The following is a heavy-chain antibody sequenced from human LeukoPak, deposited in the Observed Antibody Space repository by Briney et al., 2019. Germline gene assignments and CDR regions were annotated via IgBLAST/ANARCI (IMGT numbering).Heavy chain of an antibody. CDR3: AKSNGYGLIDI. J-gene: IGHJ3*02. CDR2: IYHSGST. D-gene: IGHD3-22*01. CDR1: GYSISNDYH. V-gene: IGHV4-38-2*02. Sequence: SETLSLTCTVSGYSISNDYHWGWIRQPPGQGLEWIGNIYHSGSTYYNPSLKSRVTISVDTSRNQFSLKLNSVTAADTAVYYCAKSNGYGLIDIWGQGTMVTVSS.